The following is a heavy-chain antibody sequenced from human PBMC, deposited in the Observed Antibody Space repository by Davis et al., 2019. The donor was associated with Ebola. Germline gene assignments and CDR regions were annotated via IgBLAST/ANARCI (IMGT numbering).Heavy chain of an antibody. Sequence: GESLKISCAASGFVFSSYVMSWVRQAPGKGLEYVSAISSNGGSTYYADSVKGRFTISRDNSKNMLYLQMSSLRAEDTAVYYCVKVQLAYYFNYWGQGTLVTVSS. CDR2: ISSNGGST. V-gene: IGHV3-64D*06. CDR1: GFVFSSYV. D-gene: IGHD1-1*01. J-gene: IGHJ4*02. CDR3: VKVQLAYYFNY.